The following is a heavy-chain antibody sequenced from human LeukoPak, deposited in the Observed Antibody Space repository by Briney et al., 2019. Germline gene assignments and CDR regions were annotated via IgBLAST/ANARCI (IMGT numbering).Heavy chain of an antibody. CDR1: GFTFSSYA. CDR2: IPYDGSNK. CDR3: ARDPLRYCSGGSCYSMDY. V-gene: IGHV3-30-3*01. J-gene: IGHJ4*02. Sequence: GGSLRLSCAASGFTFSSYAMHWVRQAPGKGLEWVAVIPYDGSNKYYADSVKGRFTISRDNSKNTLYLQMNSLRAEDTAVYYCARDPLRYCSGGSCYSMDYWGQGALVTVSS. D-gene: IGHD2-15*01.